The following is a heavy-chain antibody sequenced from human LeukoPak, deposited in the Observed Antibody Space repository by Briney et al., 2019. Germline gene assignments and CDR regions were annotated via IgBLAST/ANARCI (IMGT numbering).Heavy chain of an antibody. V-gene: IGHV3-33*06. CDR2: IWSDGSRK. D-gene: IGHD2-15*01. CDR1: GFTFTNFA. J-gene: IGHJ4*02. CDR3: AKQLGYCSDGSCYFPY. Sequence: GGSLRLSCAASGFTFTNFAMHWVRQAPGKGLVWVAVIWSDGSRKEYIDSVKDRFTVSRDNSKNTLYLQMNSLRAEDTAVYYCAKQLGYCSDGSCYFPYWGQGTLVTVSS.